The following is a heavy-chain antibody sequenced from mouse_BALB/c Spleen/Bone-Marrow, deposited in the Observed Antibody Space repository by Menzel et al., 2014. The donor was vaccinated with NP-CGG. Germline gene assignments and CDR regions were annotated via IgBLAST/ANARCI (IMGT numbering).Heavy chain of an antibody. CDR2: IDPGSGST. CDR3: SRSYFDV. V-gene: IGHV1S41*01. Sequence: DLAKPGASVKLSCKASGYTFTSYWINWIKQRPGQGLEWIGRIDPGSGSTYYNEMFKGKATLTVDTSSSTAYIQRSSLSSEDSSVYFCSRSYFDVWGAGTTVTVSS. J-gene: IGHJ1*01. CDR1: GYTFTSYW.